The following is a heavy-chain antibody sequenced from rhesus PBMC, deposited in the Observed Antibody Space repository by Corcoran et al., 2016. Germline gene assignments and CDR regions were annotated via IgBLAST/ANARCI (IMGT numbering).Heavy chain of an antibody. D-gene: IGHD3-16*01. CDR3: ARESPPDYYSGRYYRFDY. V-gene: IGHV4-81*01. CDR2: IESNFSGT. J-gene: IGHJ4*01. CDR1: GGSIGGYY. Sequence: QVQLQESGPGLVKPSETLSLTCAVSGGSIGGYYWSWIRQAPGKGREWIGNIESNFSGTHYHPSLKSRVTISKDASKNQFSLKPSSVTSADTAVDYCARESPPDYYSGRYYRFDYWGQGVLGTVSS.